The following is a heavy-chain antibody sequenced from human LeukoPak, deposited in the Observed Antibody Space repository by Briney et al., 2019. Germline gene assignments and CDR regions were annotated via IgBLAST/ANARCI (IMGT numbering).Heavy chain of an antibody. CDR1: GFTFDDYA. Sequence: GGSLRLSCAASGFTFDDYAMHWVRQAPGKGLEWVSGISWNSGSIGYADSVKGRSTISRDNAKNSLYLQMNSLRAEDTALYYCAKDTLDTIFPDAFDIWGQGTMVTVSS. D-gene: IGHD3-3*01. J-gene: IGHJ3*02. CDR3: AKDTLDTIFPDAFDI. CDR2: ISWNSGSI. V-gene: IGHV3-9*01.